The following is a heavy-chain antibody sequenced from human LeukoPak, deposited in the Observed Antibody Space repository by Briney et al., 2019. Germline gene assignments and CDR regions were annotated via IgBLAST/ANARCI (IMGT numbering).Heavy chain of an antibody. J-gene: IGHJ6*04. CDR1: GFTFSSYW. V-gene: IGHV3-74*01. CDR2: INSDGSST. D-gene: IGHD3-10*02. CDR3: AELGITMIGGV. Sequence: GGSLRLSCAASGFTFSSYWVHWVRQALGKGLVWVSRINSDGSSTSYADSVKGRFTISRDNAKNSLYLQMNSLRAEDTAVYYCAELGITMIGGVWGKGTTVTISS.